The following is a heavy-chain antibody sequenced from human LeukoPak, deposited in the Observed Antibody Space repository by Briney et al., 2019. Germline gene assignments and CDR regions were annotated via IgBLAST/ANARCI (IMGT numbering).Heavy chain of an antibody. Sequence: GGSLRLSCAASGFTFSGYAMSWVRQAPGKGLEWVSAISGSGGSTYYADSVKGRFTISRDNSKNTLYLQMNSLRAEDTAVYYCAKSPPRSVGANTDAFDIWGQGTMVTVSS. CDR1: GFTFSGYA. D-gene: IGHD1-26*01. J-gene: IGHJ3*02. CDR3: AKSPPRSVGANTDAFDI. V-gene: IGHV3-23*01. CDR2: ISGSGGST.